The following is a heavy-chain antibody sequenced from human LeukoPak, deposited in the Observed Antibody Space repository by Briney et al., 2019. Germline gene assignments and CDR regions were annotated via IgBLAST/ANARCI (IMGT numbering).Heavy chain of an antibody. CDR3: ARDYGGSSPFDY. CDR1: GFTFRSHW. D-gene: IGHD4-23*01. V-gene: IGHV3-11*04. J-gene: IGHJ4*02. Sequence: GGSLRLSCAASGFTFRSHWMHWIRQAPGKGLEWVSYIISNGATQYYADSVKGRFTISRDNAKNSLYLQMNSLRAEDTAVYYCARDYGGSSPFDYWGQGTLITVSS. CDR2: IISNGATQ.